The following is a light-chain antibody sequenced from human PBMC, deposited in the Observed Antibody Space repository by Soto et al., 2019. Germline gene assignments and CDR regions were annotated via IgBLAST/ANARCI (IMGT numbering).Light chain of an antibody. Sequence: QSALTQPASVSGSPGQSITISCTGTSSDVGDFNYVSWYQQHPGKAPKLLISEVSNRPSGVSTRFSGSKSGNTASLTISGLQAEDEADYYCSLYTTSITLVFGGGTKLTVL. J-gene: IGLJ2*01. CDR2: EVS. CDR1: SSDVGDFNY. CDR3: SLYTTSITLV. V-gene: IGLV2-14*01.